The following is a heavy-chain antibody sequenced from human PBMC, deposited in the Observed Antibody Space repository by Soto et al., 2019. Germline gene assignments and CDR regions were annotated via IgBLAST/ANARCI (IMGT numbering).Heavy chain of an antibody. D-gene: IGHD6-6*01. CDR2: INTGNGDT. J-gene: IGHJ5*02. CDR1: GYTFTTYA. CDR3: ARDLYPSSAPFAP. V-gene: IGHV1-3*04. Sequence: ASVKVSCKASGYTFTTYALHWVRQAPGQSLEWMGWINTGNGDTKYSQKFQGRVTITRDTSASTAYMELSSLRSEDTAVYYCARDLYPSSAPFAPWGQGTVVTVSS.